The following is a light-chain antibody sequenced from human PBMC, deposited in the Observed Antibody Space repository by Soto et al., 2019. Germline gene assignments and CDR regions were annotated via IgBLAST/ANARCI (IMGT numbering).Light chain of an antibody. J-gene: IGLJ1*01. CDR2: EGS. CDR1: SSDVGSYNL. V-gene: IGLV2-23*01. Sequence: IXCTGTSSDVGSYNLVSWYQQHPGKAPKLMIYEGSKRPSGFSNRFSGSKSGNTASLTTSGLQAEDEADYYCCSYAGSVYVFGTGTKVTVL. CDR3: CSYAGSVYV.